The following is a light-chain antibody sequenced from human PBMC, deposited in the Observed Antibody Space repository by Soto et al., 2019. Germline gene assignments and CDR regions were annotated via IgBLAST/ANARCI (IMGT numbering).Light chain of an antibody. V-gene: IGKV3-15*01. J-gene: IGKJ5*01. Sequence: EIVITQSPATLSVSPGATLTLCCRTSQTVQINYLAWYQQKPGQAPRLLFYDASTRATGTPARFSGSGSGTEFTLTISSLQSEDFAVYYCQQYGSSPPITFGPGTRLEIK. CDR1: QTVQINY. CDR3: QQYGSSPPIT. CDR2: DAS.